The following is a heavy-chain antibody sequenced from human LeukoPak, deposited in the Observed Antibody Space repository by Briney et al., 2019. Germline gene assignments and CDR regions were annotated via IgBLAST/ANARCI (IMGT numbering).Heavy chain of an antibody. D-gene: IGHD5-12*01. CDR2: INPSGDNT. V-gene: IGHV1-46*01. CDR3: ARDNSGGDSAWWFDP. Sequence: GASVKVSCKASGGTFSSYAISWVRQAPGQGLEWMGIINPSGDNTWYAQKFQGRVTMTRDMATSTDYMEVSSLRSEDTAVYYCARDNSGGDSAWWFDPWGQGTLVTVSS. CDR1: GGTFSSYA. J-gene: IGHJ5*02.